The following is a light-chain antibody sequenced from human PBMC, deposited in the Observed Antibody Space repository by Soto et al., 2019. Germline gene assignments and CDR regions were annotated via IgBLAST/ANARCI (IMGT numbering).Light chain of an antibody. V-gene: IGLV1-40*01. CDR3: QSYDSNLSEV. Sequence: QAELTQPPSVPGAPGQTVAISCTWSGSNIGAGYGVQWYQQLPGTAPRLLIYGSDDRPSGVPDRFSASVSGNSASLAITGLQTEDEAVYYCQSYDSNLSEVFGPGTKVTVL. CDR1: GSNIGAGYG. CDR2: GSD. J-gene: IGLJ1*01.